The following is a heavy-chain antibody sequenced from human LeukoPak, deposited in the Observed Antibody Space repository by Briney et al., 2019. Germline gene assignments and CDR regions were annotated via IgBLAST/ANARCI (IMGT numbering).Heavy chain of an antibody. CDR3: ARLSVVVVAATRSGYFDY. CDR2: IYYSGST. D-gene: IGHD2-15*01. V-gene: IGHV4-39*07. J-gene: IGHJ4*02. CDR1: GGSISSSSYY. Sequence: PSETLSLTCTISGGSISSSSYYWGWIRQPPGKGLEWIGSIYYSGSTNYNPSLKSRVTISVDTSKNQFSLKLSSVTAADTAVYYCARLSVVVVAATRSGYFDYWGQGTLVTVSS.